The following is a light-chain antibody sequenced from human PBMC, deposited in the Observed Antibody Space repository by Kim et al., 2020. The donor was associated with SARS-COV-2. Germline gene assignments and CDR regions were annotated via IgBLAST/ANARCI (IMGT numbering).Light chain of an antibody. CDR3: QQYNNWPPVYT. Sequence: EIVMTQSPATLFVSPGERATLSCRASQSVSSNLAWYQQKPGQAPRLLIYGASTRATGIPARFSGSGSGTEFTLTISSLQSEDFAVYYCQQYNNWPPVYTFGQGTKLEI. J-gene: IGKJ2*01. CDR2: GAS. V-gene: IGKV3-15*01. CDR1: QSVSSN.